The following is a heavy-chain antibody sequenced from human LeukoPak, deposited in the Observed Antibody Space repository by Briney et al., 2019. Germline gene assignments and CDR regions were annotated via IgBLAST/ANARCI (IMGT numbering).Heavy chain of an antibody. CDR3: GRGLMYSSGWYPFGSYYVVY. Sequence: PSETLSLTCAVYGESFSGYYWSWIRQPPGKGLEWIGEINHSGSTNYNPYLKSRVTLSLDTSKHQFSLKQSPVSAAHTAVYYCGRGLMYSSGWYPFGSYYVVYWRQGTLVSVSS. J-gene: IGHJ4*02. CDR1: GESFSGYY. D-gene: IGHD6-19*01. V-gene: IGHV4-34*01. CDR2: INHSGST.